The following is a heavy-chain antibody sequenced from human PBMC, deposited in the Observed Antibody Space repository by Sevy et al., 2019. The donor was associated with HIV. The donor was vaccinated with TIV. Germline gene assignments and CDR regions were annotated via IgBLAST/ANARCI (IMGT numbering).Heavy chain of an antibody. CDR1: GFTFSSYD. J-gene: IGHJ4*02. Sequence: GGSLRLSCAASGFTFSSYDMHWVRQATGKGLEWVSAIGTAGDTYYPGSVKGRFTTSRENAKNSLYLQMNSLRAGDTAVYYCARGPPSSTREYYFDYWGQGTLVTVSS. CDR2: IGTAGDT. CDR3: ARGPPSSTREYYFDY. D-gene: IGHD6-6*01. V-gene: IGHV3-13*01.